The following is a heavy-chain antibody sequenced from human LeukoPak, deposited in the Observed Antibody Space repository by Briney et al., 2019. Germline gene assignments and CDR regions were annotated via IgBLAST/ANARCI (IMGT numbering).Heavy chain of an antibody. V-gene: IGHV4-38-2*02. J-gene: IGHJ5*02. CDR1: GYSISSGYF. Sequence: SETLSLTCTVSGYSISSGYFWGWIRQPPGQGLEWIGSIYHSGSTYYNPSLQSRVTISVDTSKNQFSLKLSSVTAADTAVYYCARDHLITFGGVIGSVRFLPNWFDPWGQGTLVTVSS. CDR2: IYHSGST. CDR3: ARDHLITFGGVIGSVRFLPNWFDP. D-gene: IGHD3-16*02.